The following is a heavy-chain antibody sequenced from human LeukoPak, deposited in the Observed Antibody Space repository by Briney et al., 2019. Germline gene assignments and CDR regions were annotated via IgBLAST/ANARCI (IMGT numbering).Heavy chain of an antibody. CDR3: AKDWAYYYGSGSYYSDY. J-gene: IGHJ4*02. D-gene: IGHD3-10*01. Sequence: GGSLRLSCVVSGFTVSTNFMSWVRQAPGERLEWVSVIYSGGSTYYADSVKGRFTISRDNSKNTLYLQMNSLRAEDTAVYYCAKDWAYYYGSGSYYSDYWGQGTLVTVSS. CDR2: IYSGGST. CDR1: GFTVSTNF. V-gene: IGHV3-53*01.